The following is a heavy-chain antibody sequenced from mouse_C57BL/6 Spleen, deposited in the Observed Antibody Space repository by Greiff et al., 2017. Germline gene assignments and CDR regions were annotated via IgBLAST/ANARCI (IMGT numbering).Heavy chain of an antibody. CDR2: IRNKANGYTT. Sequence: EVKLVESGGGLVQPGGSLSLSCAASGFTFTDYYMSWVRQPPGKALEWLGFIRNKANGYTTEYSASLKGRFTISRDNSQSILYLQMNALRAEDSATYYCARYRDGGDYFDYWGQGTTLTVSS. CDR3: ARYRDGGDYFDY. V-gene: IGHV7-3*01. J-gene: IGHJ2*01. D-gene: IGHD3-3*01. CDR1: GFTFTDYY.